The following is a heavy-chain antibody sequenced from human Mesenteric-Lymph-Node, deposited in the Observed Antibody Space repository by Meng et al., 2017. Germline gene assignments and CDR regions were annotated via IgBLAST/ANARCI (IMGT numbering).Heavy chain of an antibody. CDR2: ISDSGDST. V-gene: IGHV3-23*01. Sequence: GESLKISCAASGFSFSNYVMTWVRQAPGKGLEWVSIISDSGDSTYYAASVKGRFTISRDNSRNTLHLQMNNLRVEDTAVYYCAKEIYSSGYYSSDYWGQGTLVTVSS. CDR1: GFSFSNYV. J-gene: IGHJ4*02. CDR3: AKEIYSSGYYSSDY. D-gene: IGHD3-22*01.